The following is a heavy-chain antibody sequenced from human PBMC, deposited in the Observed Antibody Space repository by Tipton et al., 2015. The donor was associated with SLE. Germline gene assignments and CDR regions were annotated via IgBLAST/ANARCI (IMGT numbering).Heavy chain of an antibody. Sequence: SLRLSCTASGFTLSTYWMHWFRQAPGKGLVWVSRLKSDGVSTAYADSVKGRFTISRDNAKNTMFLQMNSLRAEDTAVYYCARDVLATWAFDIWGQGTMVTVSS. D-gene: IGHD3-3*02. CDR1: GFTLSTYW. CDR3: ARDVLATWAFDI. V-gene: IGHV3-74*01. J-gene: IGHJ3*02. CDR2: LKSDGVST.